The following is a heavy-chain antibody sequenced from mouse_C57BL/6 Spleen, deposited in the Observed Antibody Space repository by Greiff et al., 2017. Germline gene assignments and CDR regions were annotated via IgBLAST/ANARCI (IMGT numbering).Heavy chain of an antibody. Sequence: VQLQQSGAELMKPGASVKISCKASGYTFTGYWIEWVKQRPGHGLEWIGEIFPGNGSTNYTQKFKGKYTFTADTSSNTAYMQLSSLTTEDSAISDCDCFYYDHPAGYFDVWGTGTTVTVSS. V-gene: IGHV1-9*01. CDR1: GYTFTGYW. CDR2: IFPGNGST. D-gene: IGHD2-4*01. J-gene: IGHJ1*03. CDR3: DCFYYDHPAGYFDV.